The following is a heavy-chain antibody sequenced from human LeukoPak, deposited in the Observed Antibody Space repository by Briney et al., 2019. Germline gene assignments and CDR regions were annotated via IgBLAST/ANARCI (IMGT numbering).Heavy chain of an antibody. Sequence: KPSETLSLTCTVSGGSISSSSYYWGWIRQPSGKGLEWIGSIYYSGSTYYNPSLKSRVTISVDTSKNQFSLKLSSVTAADTAVYYCARHGRGYYGSGIFDYWGQGTLVTVSS. J-gene: IGHJ4*02. V-gene: IGHV4-39*01. CDR1: GGSISSSSYY. D-gene: IGHD3-10*01. CDR3: ARHGRGYYGSGIFDY. CDR2: IYYSGST.